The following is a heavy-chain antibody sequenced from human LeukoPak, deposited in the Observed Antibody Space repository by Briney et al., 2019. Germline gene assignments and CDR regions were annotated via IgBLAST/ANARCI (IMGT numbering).Heavy chain of an antibody. J-gene: IGHJ6*03. CDR3: TTRGAMVRGVKSRYYMDV. CDR2: IKSKTDGGTT. Sequence: GGALRLSCAASGFTFSNACMSWVRQPPGKGLEWVGRIKSKTDGGTTDYAAPVKGRFTISRDDSKNTLYLQMNSLKTEDTAVYYCTTRGAMVRGVKSRYYMDVWGKGTTVTISS. V-gene: IGHV3-15*01. D-gene: IGHD3-10*01. CDR1: GFTFSNAC.